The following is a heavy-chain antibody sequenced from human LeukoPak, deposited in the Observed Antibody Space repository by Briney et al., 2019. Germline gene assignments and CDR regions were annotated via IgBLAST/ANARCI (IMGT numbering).Heavy chain of an antibody. J-gene: IGHJ4*02. Sequence: GGSLRLSCAASGFTFSSCSMNWVRQAPGKGLEWVSSISSSSSYIYYADSVKGRFTISRDNAKNSLYLQMSSLRAEDTAVYYCARDYDSSGYYYPHFDYWGQGTLVTVSS. CDR2: ISSSSSYI. CDR3: ARDYDSSGYYYPHFDY. V-gene: IGHV3-21*01. CDR1: GFTFSSCS. D-gene: IGHD3-22*01.